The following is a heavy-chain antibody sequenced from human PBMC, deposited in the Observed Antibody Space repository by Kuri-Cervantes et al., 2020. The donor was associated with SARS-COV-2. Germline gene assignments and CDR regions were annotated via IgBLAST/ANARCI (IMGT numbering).Heavy chain of an antibody. CDR2: VYYSGST. Sequence: SETLSLTCTVSGGSISSYYWSWIRQPPGKGLECIGYVYYSGSTNYNPSLKSRLTISVDTSKNQISLKLSSVTAADTAVYYCARVRGVLGEVYFDYWGQGTLVTVSS. J-gene: IGHJ4*02. V-gene: IGHV4-59*01. D-gene: IGHD3-10*01. CDR3: ARVRGVLGEVYFDY. CDR1: GGSISSYY.